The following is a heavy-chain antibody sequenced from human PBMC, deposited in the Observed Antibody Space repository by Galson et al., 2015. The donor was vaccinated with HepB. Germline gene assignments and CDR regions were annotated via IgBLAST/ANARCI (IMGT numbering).Heavy chain of an antibody. CDR2: INPNSGGT. J-gene: IGHJ3*02. CDR1: GYTFTGYY. CDR3: ARGGELRYFDWSPLDDAFDI. V-gene: IGHV1-2*05. D-gene: IGHD3-9*01. Sequence: SVKVSCKASGYTFTGYYMHWVRQAPGQGLEWMGRINPNSGGTNYAQKFQGRVTMTRDTSISTAYMELSRLRSDDTVVYYCARGGELRYFDWSPLDDAFDIWGQGTMVTVSS.